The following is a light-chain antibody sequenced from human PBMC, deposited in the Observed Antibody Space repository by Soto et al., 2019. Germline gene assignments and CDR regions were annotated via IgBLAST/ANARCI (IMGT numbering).Light chain of an antibody. CDR2: NDN. CDR3: QVWDTSTAF. J-gene: IGLJ2*01. V-gene: IGLV3-9*01. Sequence: SSELTQPLSVSVALGQTARIPCGGTNIGTKNVHWYQQKPGQAPVLVIYNDNSRPSGIPERVSGSNSGSTATLTISRAQAGDEDDYYCQVWDTSTAFFGGGTKLTVL. CDR1: NIGTKN.